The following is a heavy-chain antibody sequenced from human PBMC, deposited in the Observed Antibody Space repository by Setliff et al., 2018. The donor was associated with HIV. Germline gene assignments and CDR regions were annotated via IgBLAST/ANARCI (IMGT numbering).Heavy chain of an antibody. CDR1: GGSITTDGYY. Sequence: PSETLSLTCSVSGGSITTDGYYWSSIRHYPGKGLEWIGYIYHTGNTYYNPSLASRLVMSLDPSKNQFSLKLTSVTAADTAVYYCARGRYFRDISDSLFDFWGQGTLVTVSS. J-gene: IGHJ4*02. D-gene: IGHD2-21*01. V-gene: IGHV4-31*03. CDR2: IYHTGNT. CDR3: ARGRYFRDISDSLFDF.